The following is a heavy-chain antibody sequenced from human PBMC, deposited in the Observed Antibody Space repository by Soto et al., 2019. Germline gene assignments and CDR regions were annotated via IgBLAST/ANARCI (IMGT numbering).Heavy chain of an antibody. CDR1: GYTFTFYG. D-gene: IGHD6-6*01. Sequence: AASVKVSCKASGYTFTFYGISWVRQAPGQGLEWMGWISAYNSNTNYAQKLQGRVTMTTDTSTSTADMELRSLRSDDTAVYYCARGWSHSSFAGYYGMDVWGQGTTVTVSS. CDR2: ISAYNSNT. V-gene: IGHV1-18*04. CDR3: ARGWSHSSFAGYYGMDV. J-gene: IGHJ6*02.